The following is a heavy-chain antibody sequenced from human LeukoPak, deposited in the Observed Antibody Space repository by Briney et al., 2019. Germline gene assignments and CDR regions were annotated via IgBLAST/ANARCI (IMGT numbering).Heavy chain of an antibody. CDR3: ARPPNIRTPNWFDY. CDR1: GGSFSGYY. D-gene: IGHD7-27*01. J-gene: IGHJ4*02. Sequence: SETLSLTCAVYGGSFSGYYWSWIRQPPGKGLEWIGEINHSGSTNYNPSLKSRVTISVDTSKNQFSLKLSSVTAADTAVYYCARPPNIRTPNWFDYWGQGTLVTV. V-gene: IGHV4-34*01. CDR2: INHSGST.